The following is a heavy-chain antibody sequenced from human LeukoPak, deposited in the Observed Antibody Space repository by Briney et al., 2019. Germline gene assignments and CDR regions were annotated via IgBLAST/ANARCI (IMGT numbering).Heavy chain of an antibody. CDR1: GGSISSHY. J-gene: IGHJ4*02. CDR3: ASSKWGSYYFDY. CDR2: IYYSGST. V-gene: IGHV4-59*11. Sequence: SETLSLTCTVSGGSISSHYWSWIRQPPGKGLEWIGYIYYSGSTNYNPSLKSRVTISVDTSKNQFSLKLSSVTAADTAVYYCASSKWGSYYFDYRGQGTLVTVSS. D-gene: IGHD7-27*01.